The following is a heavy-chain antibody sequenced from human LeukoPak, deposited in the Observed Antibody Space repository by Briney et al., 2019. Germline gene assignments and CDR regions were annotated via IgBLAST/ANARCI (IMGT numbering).Heavy chain of an antibody. J-gene: IGHJ4*02. D-gene: IGHD6-13*01. CDR2: ISSSSSYI. CDR3: AGLAAAGMEDY. Sequence: GGSLRLSCAASGFTFSSYSMNWVRQAPGEGLEWVSSISSSSSYIYYADSVKGRFTISRDNAKNSLYLQMNSLRAEDTAVYYCAGLAAAGMEDYWGQGTLVTVSS. CDR1: GFTFSSYS. V-gene: IGHV3-21*01.